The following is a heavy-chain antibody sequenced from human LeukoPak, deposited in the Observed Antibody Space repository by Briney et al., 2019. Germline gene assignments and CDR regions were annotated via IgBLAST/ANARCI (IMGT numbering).Heavy chain of an antibody. D-gene: IGHD2-21*01. V-gene: IGHV4-38-2*02. CDR2: IYHSGST. CDR3: ARDRAIVVVIARGIDY. J-gene: IGHJ4*02. Sequence: PSGTLSLTCTVSGYSISSGYYWGWIRQPPGKGLRGSGSIYHSGSTYYNPSLKSRVTTSVDTTKTQFSLILSSATAADTAVYYWARDRAIVVVIARGIDYWGQGTLVTVSS. CDR1: GYSISSGYY.